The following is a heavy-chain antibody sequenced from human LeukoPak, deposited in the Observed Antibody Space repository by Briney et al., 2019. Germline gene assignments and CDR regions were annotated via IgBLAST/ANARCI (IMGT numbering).Heavy chain of an antibody. J-gene: IGHJ6*03. V-gene: IGHV4-59*08. D-gene: IGHD3-16*02. CDR1: GGSIGTYY. Sequence: TSETLSLTCTVSGGSIGTYYWSWIRQSPGKGLEWIGYIYVTGTRYNPYLQSRVTISVDRSRNQFFLKMSSVTAADTAVYYCARHIGGGIEDMDVWGKGTKVIASS. CDR2: IYVTGT. CDR3: ARHIGGGIEDMDV.